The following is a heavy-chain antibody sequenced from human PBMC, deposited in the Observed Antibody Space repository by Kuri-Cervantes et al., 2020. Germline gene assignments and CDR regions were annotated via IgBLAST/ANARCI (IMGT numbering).Heavy chain of an antibody. CDR1: GFSLNTRGMR. V-gene: IGHV2-70*12. CDR2: IDWDDDK. CDR3: AHSPRYFDWLLPFDY. Sequence: SGPTLVKPTQTLTLTCTFSGFSLNTRGMRVSWIRQPPGKALEWLARIDWDDDKHYTTSLRTRLTISKDTSRNQVVLTMTNMDPVDTATYYCAHSPRYFDWLLPFDYWGQGTLVTVSS. D-gene: IGHD3-9*01. J-gene: IGHJ4*02.